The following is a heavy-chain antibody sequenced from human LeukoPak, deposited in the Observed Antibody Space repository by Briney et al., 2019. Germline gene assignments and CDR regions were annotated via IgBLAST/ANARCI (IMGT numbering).Heavy chain of an antibody. Sequence: SETLSLTCTVSGASISGYYWNWIRQPPGKGLEWIGYMYYSGSTNYNPSFKSRVTMSGDTSKNELSLKLSSVTAADTAVYYCARMNGDYGFRNYFYYGLDVRGQGTTVTVSS. CDR3: ARMNGDYGFRNYFYYGLDV. J-gene: IGHJ6*02. CDR1: GASISGYY. D-gene: IGHD4-17*01. CDR2: MYYSGST. V-gene: IGHV4-59*08.